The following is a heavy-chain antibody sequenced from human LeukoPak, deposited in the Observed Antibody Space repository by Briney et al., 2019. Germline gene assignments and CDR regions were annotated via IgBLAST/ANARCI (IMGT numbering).Heavy chain of an antibody. J-gene: IGHJ4*02. D-gene: IGHD1-1*01. CDR1: GFTFSSYA. CDR2: ISGSGYST. Sequence: AGGSLRLSCAASGFTFSSYAMNWVRQAPGKGLEWVSAISGSGYSTYYADSVKGRFTLSRDDSRNTVYLQLNNLRVEDTAIYYCAKANWVSNADAVWWGQGTQVTVSS. V-gene: IGHV3-23*01. CDR3: AKANWVSNADAVW.